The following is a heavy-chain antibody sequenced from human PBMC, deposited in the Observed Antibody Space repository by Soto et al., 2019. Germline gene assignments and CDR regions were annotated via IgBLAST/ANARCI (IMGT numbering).Heavy chain of an antibody. CDR2: IYYSGST. CDR1: GGSISSYY. D-gene: IGHD3-3*01. V-gene: IGHV4-59*01. J-gene: IGHJ6*02. CDR3: ARCLAERITIFGVVLYGMDV. Sequence: TSETLSLTCTVSGGSISSYYWSWIRQPPGKGLEWIGYIYYSGSTNYNPSLKSRVTISVDTSKNQFSLKLSSVTAADTAVYYCARCLAERITIFGVVLYGMDVWGQGTTVTVSS.